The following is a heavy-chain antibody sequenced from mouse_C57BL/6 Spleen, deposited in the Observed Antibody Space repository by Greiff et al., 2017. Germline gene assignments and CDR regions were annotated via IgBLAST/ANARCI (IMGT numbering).Heavy chain of an antibody. CDR3: ARNGLYGSSEYAVDY. D-gene: IGHD1-1*01. J-gene: IGHJ4*01. CDR2: IWTGGGT. CDR1: GFSLPTYA. Sequence: QVQLQQSGPGLVAPSQSLSITCTVSGFSLPTYAISWVRQPPGKGLEWLGVIWTGGGTNYNSAPKSRLSISKDNSKSKVFLKMNSLQTEDTARYYCARNGLYGSSEYAVDYWGQGTTVTVSS. V-gene: IGHV2-9-1*01.